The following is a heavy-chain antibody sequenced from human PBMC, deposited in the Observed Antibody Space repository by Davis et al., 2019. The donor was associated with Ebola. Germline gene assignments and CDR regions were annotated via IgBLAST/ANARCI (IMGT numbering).Heavy chain of an antibody. D-gene: IGHD3-10*01. CDR2: IGGSGSDT. J-gene: IGHJ4*02. CDR3: AKHVGDYIRAFDY. Sequence: PGGSLRLSCAASRFTFSSYAMSWVRQTPGKGLEWVSGIGGSGSDTYYADSVKGRFTISRDNSKNTVFLQMSSLRAEDTAVYYCAKHVGDYIRAFDYWGQGALVTVSS. V-gene: IGHV3-23*01. CDR1: RFTFSSYA.